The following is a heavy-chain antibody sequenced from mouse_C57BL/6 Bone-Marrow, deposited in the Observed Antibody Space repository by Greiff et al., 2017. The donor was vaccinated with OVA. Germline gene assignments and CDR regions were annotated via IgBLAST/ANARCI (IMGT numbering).Heavy chain of an antibody. D-gene: IGHD3-1*01. Sequence: EVQLQQSGPELVKPGASVKIPCKASGYTFTDYNMDWVKQSHGKILEWIGDINPNNGGTIYNQKFKGKATLTVDKSSSTAYMELRSLTSEDTAVYYCASGWFAYWGQGTLVTVSA. CDR2: INPNNGGT. J-gene: IGHJ3*01. CDR1: GYTFTDYN. V-gene: IGHV1-18*01. CDR3: ASGWFAY.